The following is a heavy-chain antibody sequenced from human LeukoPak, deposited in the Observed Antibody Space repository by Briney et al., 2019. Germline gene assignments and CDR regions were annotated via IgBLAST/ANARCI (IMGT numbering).Heavy chain of an antibody. V-gene: IGHV6-1*01. D-gene: IGHD5-18*01. J-gene: IGHJ3*02. Sequence: SQTLSLTCAIFGDSISSNSSWNWIRQSPSRGLEWLGRTYYRSKWYNDYVVSVKSRININPDTSKNQFSLQLNSVTLEDTAVYYCARGGQGDGYSADEAFDIWGQGTMVTVS. CDR1: GDSISSNSS. CDR2: TYYRSKWYN. CDR3: ARGGQGDGYSADEAFDI.